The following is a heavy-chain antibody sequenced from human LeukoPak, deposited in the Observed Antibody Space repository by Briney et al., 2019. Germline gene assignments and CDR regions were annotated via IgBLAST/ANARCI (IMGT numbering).Heavy chain of an antibody. CDR2: IRYDGNNK. Sequence: GGSLRLSCAASGFTFSSFGMHWVRQAPGKGLEWVSFIRYDGNNKYYSDSVKGRFTVSRDNSKNTLYLQMNSLRTEDTAIYYCVKPGYYFDSSGPKLEYWGQGTLVSVSS. V-gene: IGHV3-30*02. J-gene: IGHJ4*02. CDR1: GFTFSSFG. D-gene: IGHD3-22*01. CDR3: VKPGYYFDSSGPKLEY.